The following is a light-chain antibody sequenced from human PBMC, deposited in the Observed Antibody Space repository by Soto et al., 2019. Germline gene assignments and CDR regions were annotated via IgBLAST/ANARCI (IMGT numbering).Light chain of an antibody. CDR1: QGISSY. J-gene: IGKJ4*01. CDR3: QQLNSYPRALT. V-gene: IGKV1-9*01. CDR2: AAS. Sequence: DIPLTQSPSFLSASVGDRVTITCRASQGISSYLAWYQQKPGKAPKLLIYAASTLQSGVPSRFSGSGSGTEFTLTISILQPEDFATYYCQQLNSYPRALTFGGGTKVEIK.